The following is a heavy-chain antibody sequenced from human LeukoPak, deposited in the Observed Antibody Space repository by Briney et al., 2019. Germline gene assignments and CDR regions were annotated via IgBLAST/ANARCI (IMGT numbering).Heavy chain of an antibody. D-gene: IGHD3-10*01. CDR2: ISYDGSNK. V-gene: IGHV3-30*18. Sequence: GGSLRLSCAASGFTFSSYGMHRVRQAPGKELEWVAVISYDGSNKYYADSVKGRFTISRDNSKNTLYLQMNSLRVEDTAVYYCAKDRSGYGSGSYSFDYWGQGTLVTVSS. CDR3: AKDRSGYGSGSYSFDY. CDR1: GFTFSSYG. J-gene: IGHJ4*02.